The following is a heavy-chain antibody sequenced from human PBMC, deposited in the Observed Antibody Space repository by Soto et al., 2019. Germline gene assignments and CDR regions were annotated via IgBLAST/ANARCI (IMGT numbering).Heavy chain of an antibody. V-gene: IGHV3-30*18. Sequence: QVQLVESGGGVVQPGRSLRLSCAASGFTFSSYGMHWVRQAPGKGLEWVAVISYDGSNKYYPDSVKGRFTISRDNSKNTLYLQMNSLRAEDTAVYCCAKDIKPQARLWIDYWGQGTLVTVSS. CDR1: GFTFSSYG. J-gene: IGHJ4*02. CDR3: AKDIKPQARLWIDY. CDR2: ISYDGSNK. D-gene: IGHD2-21*01.